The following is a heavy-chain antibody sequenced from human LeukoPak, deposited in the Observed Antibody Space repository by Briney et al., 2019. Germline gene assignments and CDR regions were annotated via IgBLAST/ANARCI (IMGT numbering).Heavy chain of an antibody. CDR3: LTGIAVAGTDY. V-gene: IGHV3-73*01. J-gene: IGHJ4*02. CDR2: IRGKANSYAT. Sequence: GGSLKLSCAASGFTFSGSAMHWVRQASGKGLEWVGRIRGKANSYATAYAASVKGRFTISRDDSKNTAYLQMNSLKTEDTAVYYCLTGIAVAGTDYWGQGTLVTVSS. CDR1: GFTFSGSA. D-gene: IGHD6-19*01.